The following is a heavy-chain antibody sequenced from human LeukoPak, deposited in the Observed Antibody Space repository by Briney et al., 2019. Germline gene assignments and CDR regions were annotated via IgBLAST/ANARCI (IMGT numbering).Heavy chain of an antibody. J-gene: IGHJ4*02. D-gene: IGHD5-12*01. CDR1: GYTFTSYY. V-gene: IGHV1-46*01. Sequence: ASVKVSCKASGYTFTSYYMHWVRQAPGQGLEWMGIINPSGGSTSYAQKLQGRVTMTRDTSTSTVYMELSSLRSEDTAVYYCARDGGYSGYDYSRTLPYYWGQGTLVTVSS. CDR2: INPSGGST. CDR3: ARDGGYSGYDYSRTLPYY.